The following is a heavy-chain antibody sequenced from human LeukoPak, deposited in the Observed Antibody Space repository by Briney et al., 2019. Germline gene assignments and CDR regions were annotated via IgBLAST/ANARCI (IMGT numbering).Heavy chain of an antibody. V-gene: IGHV3-7*01. J-gene: IGHJ4*02. CDR2: IKQDGSEK. D-gene: IGHD6-19*01. Sequence: GGSLRLSCAASGFTFSSYWMNWVRQAPGKRLEWVANIKQDGSEKYYVDSVKGRFTISRDNANNSLYLQMNSLRAEDTAVYYCASVAGTGRYYFDYWGQGTLVTVSS. CDR3: ASVAGTGRYYFDY. CDR1: GFTFSSYW.